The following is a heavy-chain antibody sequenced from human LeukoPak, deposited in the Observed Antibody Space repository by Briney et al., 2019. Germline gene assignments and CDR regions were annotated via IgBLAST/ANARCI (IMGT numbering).Heavy chain of an antibody. V-gene: IGHV3-21*06. Sequence: GGSLRLSCAASGFTFSSYSMNWVRQAPGKGLEWVSSISSSSSYIYYADSVKGRFTISRDNARNSLHLQVSSLRADDTAVYYCARDPINDYWGQGTLVTVSS. J-gene: IGHJ4*02. CDR1: GFTFSSYS. CDR2: ISSSSSYI. D-gene: IGHD1-14*01. CDR3: ARDPINDY.